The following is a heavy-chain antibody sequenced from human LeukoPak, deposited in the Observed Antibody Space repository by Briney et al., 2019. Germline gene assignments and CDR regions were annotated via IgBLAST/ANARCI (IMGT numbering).Heavy chain of an antibody. Sequence: SETLSLTCAVSGGSINSHYWGWIRQPPGKGLQWIGDSYYTGKNNCNPSLKSRVTISLDTSKDHLSLKLTSVLAADTAIYYCVRRDTGWNYFDYWGQGILVTVSS. CDR3: VRRDTGWNYFDY. J-gene: IGHJ4*02. D-gene: IGHD6-19*01. V-gene: IGHV4-59*08. CDR1: GGSINSHY. CDR2: SYYTGKN.